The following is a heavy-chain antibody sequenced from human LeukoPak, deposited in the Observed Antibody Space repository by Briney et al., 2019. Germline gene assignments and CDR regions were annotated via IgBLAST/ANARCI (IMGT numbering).Heavy chain of an antibody. Sequence: GGSLRLSCAASGFTVSSNSMSWVRQAPGKGLEWVSFIYSGGNTHNSDSVKGRFTISRDNSKNTLYLQMNTLRAEDTAVYYCARGTVADRQRAPPKEWFGPWGQGTLVTVSS. V-gene: IGHV3-53*01. CDR1: GFTVSSNS. D-gene: IGHD6-6*01. CDR3: ARGTVADRQRAPPKEWFGP. J-gene: IGHJ5*02. CDR2: IYSGGNT.